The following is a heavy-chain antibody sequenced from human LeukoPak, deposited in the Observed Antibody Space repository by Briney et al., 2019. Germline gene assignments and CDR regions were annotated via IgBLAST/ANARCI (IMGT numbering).Heavy chain of an antibody. Sequence: GSVKVSCKASGYTFTGYYMHWVRQAPGQGLEWMGWINPNSGGTYYTQKFQGRVTMTRDTSISTAYMELSRLRSDDTAMYYCARLAAGTRIVLDSWGQGTLVTVPS. CDR1: GYTFTGYY. CDR3: ARLAAGTRIVLDS. CDR2: INPNSGGT. J-gene: IGHJ5*01. V-gene: IGHV1-2*02. D-gene: IGHD6-13*01.